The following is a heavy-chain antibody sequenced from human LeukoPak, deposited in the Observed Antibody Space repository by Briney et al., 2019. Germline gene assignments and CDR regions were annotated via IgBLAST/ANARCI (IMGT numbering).Heavy chain of an antibody. CDR1: GGSISSSSHY. V-gene: IGHV4-39*07. D-gene: IGHD2-15*01. J-gene: IGHJ4*02. CDR2: ISYSGST. CDR3: ARLCNGGWCYSDY. Sequence: PSETLSLTCTVSGGSISSSSHYWGWIRQPPGKGLEWIGSISYSGSTYYNPSLESRVTILVDTSKNLFSLRLNPVTAADTAVYYCARLCNGGWCYSDYWGQGTLVTVSS.